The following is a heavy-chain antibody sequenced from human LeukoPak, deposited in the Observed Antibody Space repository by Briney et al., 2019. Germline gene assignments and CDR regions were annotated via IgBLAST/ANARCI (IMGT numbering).Heavy chain of an antibody. CDR2: IYYSGST. J-gene: IGHJ3*02. V-gene: IGHV4-59*11. CDR1: GGSISSHY. Sequence: SETLSLTCTVSGGSISSHYWSWIRQPAGKGLGWIGYIYYSGSTNYNPSLKSRVTISVDTSKNQFSLKLSSVTAADTAVYYCARAGSGDAFDIWGQGTMVSVSS. CDR3: ARAGSGDAFDI. D-gene: IGHD3-3*01.